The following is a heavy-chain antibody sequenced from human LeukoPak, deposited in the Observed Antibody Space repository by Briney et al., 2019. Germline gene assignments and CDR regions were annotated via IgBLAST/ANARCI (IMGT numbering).Heavy chain of an antibody. CDR2: IIPIFGTA. Sequence: ASVKVSCKASGGTFSSYAISWVRQAPGQGLEWMGGIIPIFGTANYAQRFQGRVTITADKSTSTAYMELSSLRSEDTAVYYCARSSIIAAAGPYYFDYWGQGTLVTVSS. CDR1: GGTFSSYA. V-gene: IGHV1-69*06. CDR3: ARSSIIAAAGPYYFDY. J-gene: IGHJ4*02. D-gene: IGHD6-13*01.